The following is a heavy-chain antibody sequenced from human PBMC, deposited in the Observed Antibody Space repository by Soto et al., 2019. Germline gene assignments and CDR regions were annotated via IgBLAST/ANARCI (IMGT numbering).Heavy chain of an antibody. CDR1: GGSVSSGSYY. CDR3: ARLAGGPFSSGYPHYYYYYYGMDV. Sequence: QVQLQESGPGLVKPSETLSLTCTVSGGSVSSGSYYWSWIRRPPGKGLEWIGYIYYRGSTNYNTYHPPHNSPITISVDTSNNQFSLKLSSVTAADTAVYYCARLAGGPFSSGYPHYYYYYYGMDVWGQGTTVTVSS. V-gene: IGHV4-61*01. D-gene: IGHD3-3*01. J-gene: IGHJ6*02. CDR2: IYYRGST.